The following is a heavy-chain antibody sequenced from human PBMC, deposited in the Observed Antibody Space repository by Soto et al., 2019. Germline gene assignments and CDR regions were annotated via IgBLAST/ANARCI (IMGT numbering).Heavy chain of an antibody. J-gene: IGHJ4*02. V-gene: IGHV4-39*01. CDR2: IYYSGST. Sequence: QLQLQESGPGLVKPSETLSLTCTVSGGSISSSSYYWGWIRQPPGKGLEWIGSIYYSGSTYYTPSPKSRVTISVDTSKNQCSLKLSSVTAADTAVYYCARHARITMVRGVMRGFDYWGQGTLVTVSS. CDR3: ARHARITMVRGVMRGFDY. CDR1: GGSISSSSYY. D-gene: IGHD3-10*01.